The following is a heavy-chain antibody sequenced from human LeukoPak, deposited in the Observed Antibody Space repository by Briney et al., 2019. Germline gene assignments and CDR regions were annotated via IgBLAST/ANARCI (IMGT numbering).Heavy chain of an antibody. CDR2: ISWNSGSI. CDR3: AKEVSGTFDI. D-gene: IGHD5/OR15-5a*01. CDR1: GFTFDDYA. V-gene: IGHV3-9*01. Sequence: PGRSLRLSCAASGFTFDDYAMHWVRQAPGKGLEWVSGISWNSGSIGYADSVKGRLTISRDNAKNSLYLQMNSLRAEDTALYYCAKEVSGTFDIRGQGTMVTVSS. J-gene: IGHJ3*02.